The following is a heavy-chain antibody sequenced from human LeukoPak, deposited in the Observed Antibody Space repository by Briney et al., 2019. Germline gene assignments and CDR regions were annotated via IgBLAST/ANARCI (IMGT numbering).Heavy chain of an antibody. CDR1: GYTFTSYD. CDR3: VRVPPRTTIYAY. J-gene: IGHJ4*02. V-gene: IGHV1-8*01. CDR2: MNPNSSDT. Sequence: GASVKVSCKASGYTFTSYDINWVRQATGQGLEWVGWMNPNSSDTGYAQKFQGRVTMTRTTSIGTAYMELSSLRSDDTAIYYCVRVPPRTTIYAYWGQGTLVTVSS. D-gene: IGHD1-14*01.